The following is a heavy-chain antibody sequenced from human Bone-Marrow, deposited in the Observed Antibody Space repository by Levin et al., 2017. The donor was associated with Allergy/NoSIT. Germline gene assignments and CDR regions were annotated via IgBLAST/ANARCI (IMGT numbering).Heavy chain of an antibody. CDR2: IFPGNSDT. V-gene: IGHV5-51*01. Sequence: PGGFLRLSCQVSEYKFTSYWIGWVRQVPGQGLEWMGAIFPGNSDTRYRPSFQGHVTMSADKSINTAYLQWSSLRASDTAIYYCARHGRPFMDTAMVMEYWGRGTLVTVSS. CDR1: EYKFTSYW. CDR3: ARHGRPFMDTAMVMEY. D-gene: IGHD5-18*01. J-gene: IGHJ4*02.